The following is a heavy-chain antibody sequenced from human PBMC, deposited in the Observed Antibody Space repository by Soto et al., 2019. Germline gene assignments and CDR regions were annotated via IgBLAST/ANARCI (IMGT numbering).Heavy chain of an antibody. CDR3: TSPTLNEPGPADHYDILTGPVYYYGMDV. Sequence: GGSLRLSCAASGFTFSGSAMHWVRQASGKGLEWVGRIRSKANSYATAYAASVKGRFTISRDDSKNTAYLQMNSLKTEDTAVHYCTSPTLNEPGPADHYDILTGPVYYYGMDVWGQGTTVTVSS. J-gene: IGHJ6*02. CDR2: IRSKANSYAT. V-gene: IGHV3-73*01. CDR1: GFTFSGSA. D-gene: IGHD3-9*01.